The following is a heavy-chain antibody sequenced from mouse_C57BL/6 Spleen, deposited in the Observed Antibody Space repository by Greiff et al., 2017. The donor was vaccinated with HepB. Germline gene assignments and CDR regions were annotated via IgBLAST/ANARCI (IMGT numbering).Heavy chain of an antibody. D-gene: IGHD4-1*01. CDR1: GFTFSDYG. CDR3: AREGWLGRRFDY. Sequence: DVMLVESGGGLAKPGGSLKLSCAASGFTFSDYGMHWVRQAPEKGLEWVAYISSGSSTIYYADTVKGRFTIARDNAKNTLFLQMTSLRSEDTAMYYCAREGWLGRRFDYWGQGTTLTVSS. V-gene: IGHV5-17*01. J-gene: IGHJ2*01. CDR2: ISSGSSTI.